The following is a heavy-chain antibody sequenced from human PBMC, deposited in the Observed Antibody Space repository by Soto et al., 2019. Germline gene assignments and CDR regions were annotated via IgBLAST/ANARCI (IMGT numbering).Heavy chain of an antibody. V-gene: IGHV3-30*04. D-gene: IGHD3-22*01. CDR2: ISFVGTNK. CDR1: KFTFAWNV. J-gene: IGHJ6*02. Sequence: QVQLVESGGGVVQPGRSQRLSCTASKFTFAWNVMHWVRQAPGEGLEWVALISFVGTNKYYADSVKGRFTISRDNSKNTMYLQMNSLRPEDTAVYYCAREMIPMIMGGMSAMDVWGQGTTVTVS. CDR3: AREMIPMIMGGMSAMDV.